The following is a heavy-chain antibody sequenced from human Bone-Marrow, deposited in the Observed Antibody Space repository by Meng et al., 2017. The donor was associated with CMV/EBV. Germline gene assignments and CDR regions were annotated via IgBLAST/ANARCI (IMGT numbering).Heavy chain of an antibody. J-gene: IGHJ4*02. CDR2: IKQDGSER. D-gene: IGHD6-19*01. CDR1: GFTFSNYW. CDR3: AKDLYSGIAVAGTYDY. Sequence: GGSLRLSCAPSGFTFSNYWMSWVRQAPGKGLEWVANIKQDGSERHYVDSVKGRFTISRDNANNSLDLQMNSLRAEDTAVYYCAKDLYSGIAVAGTYDYWGQGQLVNVAS. V-gene: IGHV3-7*03.